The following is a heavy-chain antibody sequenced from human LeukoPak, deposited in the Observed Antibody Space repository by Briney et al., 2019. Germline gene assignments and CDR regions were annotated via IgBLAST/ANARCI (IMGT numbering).Heavy chain of an antibody. D-gene: IGHD3-10*01. CDR2: NYYSGNT. CDR1: GASINTYY. J-gene: IGHJ6*03. V-gene: IGHV4-59*13. CDR3: GRAIILSGAYYMDV. Sequence: PSETLSLTCTVSGASINTYYWTWIRQAPGKGLEWIAFNYYSGNTDYNPSLKSRATMSLDTSKNQFSLNLTSMTAADTAIYYCGRAIILSGAYYMDVWDKGTTVTVSS.